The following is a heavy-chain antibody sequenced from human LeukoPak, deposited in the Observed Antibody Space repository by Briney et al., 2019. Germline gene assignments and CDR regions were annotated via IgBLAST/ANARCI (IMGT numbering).Heavy chain of an antibody. Sequence: PSETLSLTCTVSGGSISSYYWSWIRQPPGKGLEWIGYIYYSGSTNYNPSLKSRVTISVNTSKNQFSLKLSPVTAADTAVYYCARAGGSYYPIMYNWFDPWGQGTLVTVSS. J-gene: IGHJ5*02. CDR2: IYYSGST. D-gene: IGHD3-10*01. CDR3: ARAGGSYYPIMYNWFDP. V-gene: IGHV4-59*01. CDR1: GGSISSYY.